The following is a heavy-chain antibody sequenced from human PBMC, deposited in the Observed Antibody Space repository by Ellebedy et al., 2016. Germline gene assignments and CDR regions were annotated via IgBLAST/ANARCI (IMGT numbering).Heavy chain of an antibody. CDR1: GFRFSNYG. CDR3: ARAFIPVVGAVPGEY. J-gene: IGHJ4*02. CDR2: IWDDGTNK. Sequence: GESLKISCAASGFRFSNYGMHWVRQAPGKGLEWVAFIWDDGTNKYYPDSVKGRFTISRDNFKNTLYLQMNSLRVEDTAVYYCARAFIPVVGAVPGEYWGQGTLVTVSS. D-gene: IGHD2-15*01. V-gene: IGHV3-33*01.